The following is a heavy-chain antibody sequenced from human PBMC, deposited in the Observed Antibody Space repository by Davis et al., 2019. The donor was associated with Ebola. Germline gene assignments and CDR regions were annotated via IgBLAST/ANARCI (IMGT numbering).Heavy chain of an antibody. CDR1: GFNFGTYW. J-gene: IGHJ6*02. CDR2: IKQDGSEK. Sequence: PGGSLRLSCAASGFNFGTYWMSWVRQAPGKGLEWVANIKQDGSEKYYVDSVKGRFTISRDNAKNSLYLQMNSLRAEDTAVYYCARVGLYSSGWYGAYYYYYGMDVWGQGTTVTVSS. D-gene: IGHD6-19*01. CDR3: ARVGLYSSGWYGAYYYYYGMDV. V-gene: IGHV3-7*03.